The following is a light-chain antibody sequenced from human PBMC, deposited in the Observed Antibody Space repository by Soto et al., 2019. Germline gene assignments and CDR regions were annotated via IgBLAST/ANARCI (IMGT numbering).Light chain of an antibody. J-gene: IGKJ2*01. CDR1: QDISNS. CDR2: EAS. Sequence: DIQMTQSPSSLSTSVGERVTITCQASQDISNSLNWYQQKPGKAPNLLIYEASKLQTGVPSRFIGGGSGTHFTFTISNLQPEDIATYYCQHYDNLPRYTFGRGTKLEIK. V-gene: IGKV1-33*01. CDR3: QHYDNLPRYT.